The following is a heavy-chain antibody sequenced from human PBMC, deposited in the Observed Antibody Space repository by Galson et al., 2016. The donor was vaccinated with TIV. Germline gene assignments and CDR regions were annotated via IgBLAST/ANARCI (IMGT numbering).Heavy chain of an antibody. J-gene: IGHJ4*02. Sequence: SLRLSCAASGFTFGNSAMSWVRQAPGKGLEWVSVINDDGGRTNYANSVKGRLTISRDNSKNTLYLHMNNLGVEDTAVYYCATDGRDAYNPYFDSWGQGALVTVSS. CDR3: ATDGRDAYNPYFDS. CDR1: GFTFGNSA. CDR2: INDDGGRT. D-gene: IGHD5-24*01. V-gene: IGHV3-23*01.